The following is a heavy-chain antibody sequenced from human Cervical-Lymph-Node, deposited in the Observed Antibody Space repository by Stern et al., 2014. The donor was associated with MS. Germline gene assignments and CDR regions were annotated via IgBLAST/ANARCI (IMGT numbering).Heavy chain of an antibody. V-gene: IGHV3-30*04. D-gene: IGHD6-19*01. Sequence: VQLVESGGGAVQPGRSLRLSCAASGFRFSSNAMHWVRQAPGKGLEWVAVISYDDINKNYADSVKGRFTISRDNSKNMMYLQMNSLRPEDTAVYYCARDLEQWLIRGVYYYYGMDVWGQGTTVTVSS. CDR2: ISYDDINK. J-gene: IGHJ6*02. CDR1: GFRFSSNA. CDR3: ARDLEQWLIRGVYYYYGMDV.